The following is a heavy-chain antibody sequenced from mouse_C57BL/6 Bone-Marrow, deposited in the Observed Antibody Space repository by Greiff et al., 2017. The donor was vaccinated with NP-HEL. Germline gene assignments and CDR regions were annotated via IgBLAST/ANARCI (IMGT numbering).Heavy chain of an antibody. J-gene: IGHJ4*01. V-gene: IGHV15-2*01. CDR3: ARTTTVVATDYYAMDY. CDR2: ILPSIGRT. D-gene: IGHD1-1*01. Sequence: QVQLKESGSELRSPGSSVKLSCKDFDSEVFPIAYMSWVRQKPGHGFEWIGGILPSIGRTIYGEKFEDKATLDADTLSNTAYLELNSLTSEDSAIYYCARTTTVVATDYYAMDYWGQGTSVTVSS. CDR1: DSEVFPIAY.